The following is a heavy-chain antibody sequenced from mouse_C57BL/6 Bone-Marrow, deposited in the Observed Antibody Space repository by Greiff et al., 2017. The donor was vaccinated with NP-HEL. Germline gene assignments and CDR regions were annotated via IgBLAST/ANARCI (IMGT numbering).Heavy chain of an antibody. CDR3: TAFDGYSSDY. J-gene: IGHJ2*01. D-gene: IGHD2-3*01. V-gene: IGHV14-4*01. Sequence: VQLQQSGAELVRPGASVKLSCTASGFNIKDDYMHWVKQRPEQGLEWIGWIDPENGDTEYASKFQGKATITADTSSNTAYLQRSSLTSEDTAVYYCTAFDGYSSDYWGQGTTLTVSS. CDR1: GFNIKDDY. CDR2: IDPENGDT.